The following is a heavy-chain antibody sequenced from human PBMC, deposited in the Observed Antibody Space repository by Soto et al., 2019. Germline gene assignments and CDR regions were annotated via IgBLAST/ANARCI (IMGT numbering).Heavy chain of an antibody. V-gene: IGHV3-33*01. Sequence: QVQLVESGGGVVQPGRSLRLSCAASGFTFSSYGMHWVRQAPGQGLEWVAVIWYAGSNKYYDDSVKGRFTISRDNSKNTLYLRMNSLRAEDTAVYYSTRDRALVFTGYHEHSYYYDMEVWGQGTTVTVYS. D-gene: IGHD3-9*01. CDR1: GFTFSSYG. CDR2: IWYAGSNK. CDR3: TRDRALVFTGYHEHSYYYDMEV. J-gene: IGHJ6*02.